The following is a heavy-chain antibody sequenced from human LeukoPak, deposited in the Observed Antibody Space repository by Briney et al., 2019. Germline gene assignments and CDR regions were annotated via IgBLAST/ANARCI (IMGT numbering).Heavy chain of an antibody. D-gene: IGHD3-3*01. J-gene: IGHJ4*02. CDR3: ARELNYDFWSGYRR. CDR2: INPNSGGT. CDR1: GYTFTGYY. V-gene: IGHV1-2*02. Sequence: ASVKVSCKASGYTFTGYYMHWVRQAPGQGLEWMGWINPNSGGTNYAQKFQGRVTMTRDTSICTAYMVLSRLRSDDTAVYYCARELNYDFWSGYRRWGQGTLVTVSS.